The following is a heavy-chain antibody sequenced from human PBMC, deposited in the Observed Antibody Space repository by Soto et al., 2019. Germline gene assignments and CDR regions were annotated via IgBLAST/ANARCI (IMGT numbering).Heavy chain of an antibody. D-gene: IGHD2-8*02. Sequence: EVQLVESGGGLVQPGGSLRLSCAASGFTFSAYDMHWVRQATGKGLEWVAAIGTQHDTYYPDSVKGRFTISIENAKNSLYLQMSSRHAGDTAVYYCARQASYWHGGGGWFDPWGQGTLVTVSS. V-gene: IGHV3-13*01. CDR1: GFTFSAYD. CDR3: ARQASYWHGGGGWFDP. J-gene: IGHJ5*02. CDR2: IGTQHDT.